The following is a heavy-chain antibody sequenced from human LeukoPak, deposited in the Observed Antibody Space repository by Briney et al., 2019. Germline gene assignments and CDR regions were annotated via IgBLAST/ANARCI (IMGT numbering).Heavy chain of an antibody. CDR1: GGSMSNSY. Sequence: SETLALTCTVSGGSMSNSYWSWIRQPPGKGLEWIGYIYYSGSTNYNPSLKSRVTISVDTSKNQFSLKLSSVTAADTAVYYCARGCSSTSCYRGPFDYWGQGTLVTVSS. V-gene: IGHV4-59*01. CDR2: IYYSGST. CDR3: ARGCSSTSCYRGPFDY. J-gene: IGHJ4*02. D-gene: IGHD2-2*02.